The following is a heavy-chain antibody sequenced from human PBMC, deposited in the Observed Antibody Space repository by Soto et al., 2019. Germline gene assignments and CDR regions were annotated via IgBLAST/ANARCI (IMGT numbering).Heavy chain of an antibody. V-gene: IGHV3-23*01. D-gene: IGHD3-9*01. J-gene: IGHJ5*02. Sequence: GSLRLSCAASGFTFSSCGMTWVRQAPGKGLEWVSPIGVSGGTTYYADSVKGRFTISRDNAKNTLYLQMNSLRAEDTAVYYCARGHVLRYFDWFDPWGQGTLVTVSS. CDR1: GFTFSSCG. CDR3: ARGHVLRYFDWFDP. CDR2: IGVSGGTT.